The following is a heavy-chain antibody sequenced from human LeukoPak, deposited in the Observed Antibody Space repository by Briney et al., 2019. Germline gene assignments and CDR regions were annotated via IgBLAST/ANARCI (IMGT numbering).Heavy chain of an antibody. Sequence: PSETLSLTCTVSGGSISSYYWSWIRQPAGKGLEWIGRIYTSGSTNYNPSLKSRVTMSVDTSKNQFSLKLSSVTAADTAVYYCARDYDILTGYPYFDYWGQGTLVTVSS. J-gene: IGHJ4*02. D-gene: IGHD3-9*01. CDR3: ARDYDILTGYPYFDY. V-gene: IGHV4-4*07. CDR1: GGSISSYY. CDR2: IYTSGST.